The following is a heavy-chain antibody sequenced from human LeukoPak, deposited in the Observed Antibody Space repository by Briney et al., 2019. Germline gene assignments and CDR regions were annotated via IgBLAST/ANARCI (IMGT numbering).Heavy chain of an antibody. CDR1: GFTFSSYG. Sequence: GGSLRLSCAASGFTFSSYGMHWVRQAPGKGLEWVAVISYDGSNKYYADSVKGRFTISRDNSKNTLYLQMNSLRAEDTAVYYCAKDRRRYCSGGSCYHFDYWGQGTLVTVSS. V-gene: IGHV3-30*18. D-gene: IGHD2-15*01. J-gene: IGHJ4*02. CDR2: ISYDGSNK. CDR3: AKDRRRYCSGGSCYHFDY.